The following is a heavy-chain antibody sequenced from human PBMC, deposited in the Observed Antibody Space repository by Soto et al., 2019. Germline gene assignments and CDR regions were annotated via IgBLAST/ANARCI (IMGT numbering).Heavy chain of an antibody. CDR3: ASLLGDGWFDP. CDR1: GGSFSGYY. CDR2: INHSGST. D-gene: IGHD3-3*01. V-gene: IGHV4-34*01. Sequence: PLETLSLTCAVYGGSFSGYYWSWIRQPPGKGLEWIGEINHSGSTNYNPSLKSRVTISVDTSKNQFSLKLSSVTAADTAVYYCASLLGDGWFDPWGQGTLVTVSS. J-gene: IGHJ5*02.